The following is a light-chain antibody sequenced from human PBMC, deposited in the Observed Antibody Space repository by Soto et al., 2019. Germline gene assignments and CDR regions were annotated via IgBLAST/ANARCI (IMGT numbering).Light chain of an antibody. CDR3: QQRNSWPVI. J-gene: IGKJ5*01. Sequence: EVVLTQSPATLSLSPGERATLSCRASQSVSSYIAWYQQKPGQAPRLLIYDSSNRATGIPARFSGSGSGTDFTLTISSLEPEDFAVYYCQQRNSWPVIFGQGTRLEIK. V-gene: IGKV3-11*01. CDR2: DSS. CDR1: QSVSSY.